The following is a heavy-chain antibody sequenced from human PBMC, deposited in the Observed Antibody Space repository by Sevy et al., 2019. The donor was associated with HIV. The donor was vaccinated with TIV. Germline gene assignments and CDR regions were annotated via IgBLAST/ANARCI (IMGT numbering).Heavy chain of an antibody. CDR1: GFTFSSHW. V-gene: IGHV3-7*01. D-gene: IGHD6-25*01. J-gene: IGHJ6*02. Sequence: GGSLRLSCVASGFTFSSHWMNWVRQAPGKGLEWVAHINQDGGENYYVDSVKGRFTISRDNAKNSLYLQMNSLRAEDTAVYYCARGSRYSSGIYYYTMDVWGQGSTVTVSS. CDR3: ARGSRYSSGIYYYTMDV. CDR2: INQDGGEN.